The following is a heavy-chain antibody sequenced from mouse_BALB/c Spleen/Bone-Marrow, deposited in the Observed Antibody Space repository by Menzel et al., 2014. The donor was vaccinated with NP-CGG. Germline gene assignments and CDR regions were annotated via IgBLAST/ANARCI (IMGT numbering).Heavy chain of an antibody. CDR1: GFTFSSYT. J-gene: IGHJ4*01. V-gene: IGHV5-6-4*01. Sequence: VQLKESGGGLVKPGGSLKLSCAASGFTFSSYTMSWVRQTPEKRLEWVATISSGGSYTYYPDSVKGRFTISRDNAKNTLYLQMSSRKAEDTAMYYCTRDGKGNYDYAMDYWGQGTSVTVSS. CDR2: ISSGGSYT. D-gene: IGHD2-1*01. CDR3: TRDGKGNYDYAMDY.